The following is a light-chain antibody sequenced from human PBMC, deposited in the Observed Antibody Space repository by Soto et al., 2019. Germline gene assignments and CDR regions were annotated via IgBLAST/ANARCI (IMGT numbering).Light chain of an antibody. CDR1: QSVSSN. Sequence: ERVMTQYTATLSVSPGERATLSCRASQSVSSNLAWYQQKPGQAPRLLIYGASSRATGIPDRFSGSGSGTDFTLTISRLEPEDFAVYYCQQYGSSLITFGQGTRLEI. J-gene: IGKJ5*01. CDR3: QQYGSSLIT. CDR2: GAS. V-gene: IGKV3-20*01.